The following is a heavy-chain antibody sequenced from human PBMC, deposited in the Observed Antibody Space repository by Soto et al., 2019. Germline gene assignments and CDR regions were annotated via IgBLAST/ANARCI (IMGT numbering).Heavy chain of an antibody. D-gene: IGHD3-9*01. Sequence: WASVKVSCKASGYTFTGYYMHWVRQAPGQGLEWMGWINPNSGGTNYAQKFQGRVTMTRDTSISTAYMELSRLRSDDTAVYYCARGAHGDDILTGYYSYYFDYWGQGTLVTVSS. CDR1: GYTFTGYY. V-gene: IGHV1-2*02. CDR3: ARGAHGDDILTGYYSYYFDY. J-gene: IGHJ4*02. CDR2: INPNSGGT.